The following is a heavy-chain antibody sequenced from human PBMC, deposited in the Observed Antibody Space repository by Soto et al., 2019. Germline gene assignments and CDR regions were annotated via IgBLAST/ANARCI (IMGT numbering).Heavy chain of an antibody. CDR1: GFSLSTNGVG. D-gene: IGHD4-17*01. V-gene: IGHV2-5*02. CDR2: VYWDDSK. Sequence: QITLKESGPALVKPTQTLTLTCTFSGFSLSTNGVGVGWIRQPPGKALEWLALVYWDDSKHYSPSLNSRLTITKDTSTNLVVLTMTNLDPVDTATYYRAKKGGGDYILGYWGQGTLVTVSS. CDR3: AKKGGGDYILGY. J-gene: IGHJ4*02.